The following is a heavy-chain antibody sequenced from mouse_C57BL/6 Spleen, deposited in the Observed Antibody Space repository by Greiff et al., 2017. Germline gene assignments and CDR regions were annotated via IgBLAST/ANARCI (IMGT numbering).Heavy chain of an antibody. CDR1: GYTFTSYW. V-gene: IGHV1-50*01. Sequence: QVQLQQSGAELVKPGASVKLSCKASGYTFTSYWMQWVKQRPGQGLEWIGEIDPSDSYTNYNQKFKGKATLTVDTSSSTAYMQLSSLTSEDSAVYYCAREDSSVDYWGQGTTLTVSS. J-gene: IGHJ2*01. CDR3: AREDSSVDY. CDR2: IDPSDSYT. D-gene: IGHD3-2*02.